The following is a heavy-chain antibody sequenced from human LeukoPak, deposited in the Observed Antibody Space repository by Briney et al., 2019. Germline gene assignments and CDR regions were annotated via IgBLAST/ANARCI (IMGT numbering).Heavy chain of an antibody. J-gene: IGHJ6*02. CDR2: MITILGIA. D-gene: IGHD5-12*01. CDR1: VGTFTSYA. V-gene: IGHV1-69*04. CDR3: AFDSGYDRTYYSYGMDV. Sequence: SVKLSCKASVGTFTSYAISWVRHPPGQGLGWMGRMITILGIANYAQKFQGRVTITADKSTSTAYMELSSLRSEDTAVYYCAFDSGYDRTYYSYGMDVWGQGTTVTVSS.